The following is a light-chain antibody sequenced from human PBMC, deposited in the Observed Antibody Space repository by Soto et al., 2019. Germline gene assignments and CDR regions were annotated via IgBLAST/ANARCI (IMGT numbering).Light chain of an antibody. CDR2: DAS. CDR3: QQYNSYSVT. CDR1: QSISSW. V-gene: IGKV1-5*01. J-gene: IGKJ2*01. Sequence: DIQMTQSPSTLSETEGNRVTKTCRASQSISSWLAWYQQKPGKAPKLLIYDASSLDSGVPSRFSGSGSGTEFTLTFSSLQPDDFATYYCQQYNSYSVTFGQGTKVDIK.